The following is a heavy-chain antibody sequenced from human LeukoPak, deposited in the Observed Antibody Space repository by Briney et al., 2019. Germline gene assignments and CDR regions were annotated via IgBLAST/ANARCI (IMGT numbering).Heavy chain of an antibody. CDR3: VRGYSAVVFDY. V-gene: IGHV3-30-3*01. D-gene: IGHD5-18*01. Sequence: GRSLRLSCAASGFTFSSYAMHWVRQAPGKGLEWVAVISYDGSNKYYADSVKGRFTISRDNSKNTLYLQMNSLRAEDTAVYYCVRGYSAVVFDYWGQGTLVTVSS. CDR2: ISYDGSNK. CDR1: GFTFSSYA. J-gene: IGHJ4*02.